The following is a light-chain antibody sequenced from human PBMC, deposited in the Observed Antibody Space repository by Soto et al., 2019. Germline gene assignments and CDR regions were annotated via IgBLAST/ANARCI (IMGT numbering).Light chain of an antibody. CDR2: DVS. CDR1: CSDVGGYNY. V-gene: IGLV2-11*01. J-gene: IGLJ2*01. Sequence: SALTQPRSVSGSPGQSVTISCTGTCSDVGGYNYVSWYQQHPGKAPKLMIYDVSKRPSGVPDRFSGSKSGNTASLTISGLQAEDEADYYCCSYAGSYTLVFGGGTKLTVL. CDR3: CSYAGSYTLV.